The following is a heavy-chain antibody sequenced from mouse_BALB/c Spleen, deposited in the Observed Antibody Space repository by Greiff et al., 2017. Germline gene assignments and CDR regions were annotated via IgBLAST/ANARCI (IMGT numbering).Heavy chain of an antibody. CDR2: ISSGSSTI. V-gene: IGHV5-17*02. J-gene: IGHJ2*01. Sequence: EVMLVESGGGLVQPGGSRKLSCAASGFTFSSFGMHWVRQDPEKGLEWVAYISSGSSTIYYADTVKGRFTISRGNPKNSLFLQMTSLRSEDTAMYYCARWGYFDYWGQGTTLTVSS. CDR1: GFTFSSFG. CDR3: ARWGYFDY.